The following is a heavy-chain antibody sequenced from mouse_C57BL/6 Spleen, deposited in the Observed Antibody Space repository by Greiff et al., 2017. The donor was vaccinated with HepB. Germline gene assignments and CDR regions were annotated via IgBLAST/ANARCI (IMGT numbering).Heavy chain of an antibody. Sequence: EVKLVESGGGLVQPGGSLKLSCAASGFTFSDYYMYWVRQTPEKRLEWVAYISNGGGSTYYPDTVKGRFTISRDNAKNTLYLQMSRLKSEDTAMYYCATPTGTGYFDVWGTGTTVTVSS. CDR3: ATPTGTGYFDV. CDR1: GFTFSDYY. D-gene: IGHD4-1*02. J-gene: IGHJ1*03. V-gene: IGHV5-12*01. CDR2: ISNGGGST.